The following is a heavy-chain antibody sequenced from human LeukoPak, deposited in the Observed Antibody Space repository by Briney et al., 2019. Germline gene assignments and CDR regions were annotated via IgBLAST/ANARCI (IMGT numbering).Heavy chain of an antibody. V-gene: IGHV3-53*01. CDR1: GFTVSSNY. CDR3: ARDRPESSGDPGDVYDAFDI. CDR2: IYSGGST. D-gene: IGHD2-15*01. J-gene: IGHJ3*02. Sequence: GGSLRLSCAASGFTVSSNYMSWVRQAPGKGLEWVSVIYSGGSTYYADSVKGRFTISRGNSKNTLYLQMNSLRAEDTAVYYCARDRPESSGDPGDVYDAFDIWGQGTMVTVSS.